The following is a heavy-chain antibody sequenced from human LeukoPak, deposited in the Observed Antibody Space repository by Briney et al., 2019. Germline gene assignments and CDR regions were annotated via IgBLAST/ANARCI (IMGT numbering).Heavy chain of an antibody. CDR1: GYTFTSYY. J-gene: IGHJ5*02. CDR3: ARGQGSSTSCYFKWCWFDP. Sequence: ASVKVSCKASGYTFTSYYMHWVRQAPGQGLEWMGIINPSGGSTSYAQKFQGRVTMTRDTSTSTVYMELSSLRSEDTAVYYCARGQGSSTSCYFKWCWFDPWGQGTLVTVSS. V-gene: IGHV1-46*01. D-gene: IGHD2-2*01. CDR2: INPSGGST.